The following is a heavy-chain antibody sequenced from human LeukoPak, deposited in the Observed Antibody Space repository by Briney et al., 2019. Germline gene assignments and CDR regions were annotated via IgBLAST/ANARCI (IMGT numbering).Heavy chain of an antibody. J-gene: IGHJ4*02. CDR2: INHSGST. CDR1: GGSFSGYY. Sequence: SETLSLTCAVYGGSFSGYYWSWIRQPPGKGLEWIGEINHSGSTNYNPSLKSRVTISVDTSKNQFSLKLSSVTAADTAVYYCARARPTYYYDSSGYYDYRGQGTLVTVSS. D-gene: IGHD3-22*01. V-gene: IGHV4-34*01. CDR3: ARARPTYYYDSSGYYDY.